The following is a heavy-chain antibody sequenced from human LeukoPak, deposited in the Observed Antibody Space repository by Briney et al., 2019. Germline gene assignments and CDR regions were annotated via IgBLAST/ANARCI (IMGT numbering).Heavy chain of an antibody. CDR2: ISYDGSDK. V-gene: IGHV3-30*18. D-gene: IGHD6-19*01. J-gene: IGHJ6*02. Sequence: GMSLRLSCAASGVTLSPYGMHWVRQAPGKGLEWVAVISYDGSDKYYADSVKGRFTISRDNSKNTLYLQMNSLRAEDTAVYYCAKGRQWLDYYYYYGMDVWGQGTTVTVSS. CDR1: GVTLSPYG. CDR3: AKGRQWLDYYYYYGMDV.